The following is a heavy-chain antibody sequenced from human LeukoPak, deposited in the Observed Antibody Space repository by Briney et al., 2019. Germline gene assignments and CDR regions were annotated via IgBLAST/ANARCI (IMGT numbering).Heavy chain of an antibody. Sequence: PGGSLRLSCAASGFTFSNYWMHWVRQAPGKGLVWVSRINSDGINTSYADSVKGRFTISRDNAKNTLNLQMNSLRAEDTALYYCAKGIAVARNYFDYWGQGTLVTVSS. CDR1: GFTFSNYW. J-gene: IGHJ4*02. CDR3: AKGIAVARNYFDY. D-gene: IGHD6-19*01. V-gene: IGHV3-74*01. CDR2: INSDGINT.